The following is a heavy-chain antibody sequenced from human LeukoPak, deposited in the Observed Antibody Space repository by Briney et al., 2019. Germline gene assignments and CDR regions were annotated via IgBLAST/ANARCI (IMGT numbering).Heavy chain of an antibody. CDR1: GFTVSSNY. J-gene: IGHJ4*02. V-gene: IGHV3-53*01. CDR2: IYSGGST. D-gene: IGHD6-13*01. Sequence: GGSLRLSCAASGFTVSSNYMSWVRQAPGKGLEWVSVIYSGGSTYYADSVKGRFTISRDNAKNSLYLQMNSLRAEDTAVYYCARDSSSWGFDYWGQGTLVTVSS. CDR3: ARDSSSWGFDY.